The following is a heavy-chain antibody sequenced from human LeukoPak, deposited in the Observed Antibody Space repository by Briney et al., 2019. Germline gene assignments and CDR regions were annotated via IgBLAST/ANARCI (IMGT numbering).Heavy chain of an antibody. J-gene: IGHJ5*02. V-gene: IGHV4-34*01. D-gene: IGHD1-26*01. CDR2: IYYSGSP. CDR1: GGSFSGYS. CDR3: ARVPVNIWENWFDP. Sequence: SETLSLTCAVYGGSFSGYSWGWIRQPPGKALEWIGSIYYSGSPYYNPSLKSRVTISVDTSKNQFSLKLSSVTAADTAVYYCARVPVNIWENWFDPWGQGTLVTVSS.